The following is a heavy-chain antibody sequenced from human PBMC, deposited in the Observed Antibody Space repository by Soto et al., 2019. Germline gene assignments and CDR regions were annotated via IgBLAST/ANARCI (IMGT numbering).Heavy chain of an antibody. CDR1: GFTFSSYG. Sequence: PGGSLRLSCAASGFTFSSYGMHWVRQAPGKGLEWVAVIWYDGSNKYYADSVKGRFTISRDNSKNTLYLQMNSLRAEDTAVYYCASLYYGSGSYHGMDVWGQGTTVTVPS. D-gene: IGHD3-10*01. CDR2: IWYDGSNK. V-gene: IGHV3-33*01. CDR3: ASLYYGSGSYHGMDV. J-gene: IGHJ6*02.